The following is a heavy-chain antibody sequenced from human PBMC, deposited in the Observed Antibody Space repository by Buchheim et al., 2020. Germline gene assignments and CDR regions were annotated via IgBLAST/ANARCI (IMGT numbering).Heavy chain of an antibody. Sequence: QVQLVESGGGVVQPGRSLRLSCAASGFTFSSYVMHWVGQAPGKGLGWVAVISYDGRNKYYADSVKARFTISRANSKTTLYLQMNSLRAEDTAVYYCAREYYYGSGSREYYYGMDVWGQGTT. J-gene: IGHJ6*02. V-gene: IGHV3-30*04. CDR2: ISYDGRNK. CDR1: GFTFSSYV. CDR3: AREYYYGSGSREYYYGMDV. D-gene: IGHD3-10*01.